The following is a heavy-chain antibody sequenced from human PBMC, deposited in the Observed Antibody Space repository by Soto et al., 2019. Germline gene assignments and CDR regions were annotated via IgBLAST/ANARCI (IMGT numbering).Heavy chain of an antibody. J-gene: IGHJ3*02. CDR2: IYYSGST. CDR3: ARDGYSGYHAFDI. D-gene: IGHD5-12*01. V-gene: IGHV4-31*03. CDR1: GGSISSGCYY. Sequence: ILSLTCTVSGGSISSGCYYWSWIRQHPGKGLEWIGYIYYSGSTYYNPSLKSRVTISVDTSKNQFSLKLSSVTAADTAVYYCARDGYSGYHAFDIWGQGTMVTVSS.